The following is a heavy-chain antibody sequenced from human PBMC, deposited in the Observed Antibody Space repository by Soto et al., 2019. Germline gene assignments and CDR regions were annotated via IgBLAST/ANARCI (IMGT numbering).Heavy chain of an antibody. V-gene: IGHV4-31*03. CDR3: ASEIYDSSGYYFVY. CDR2: IYYSGST. CDR1: GGSISSGGYY. D-gene: IGHD3-22*01. Sequence: SETLSLTGTVSGGSISSGGYYWSWIRQHPGKGLEWIGYIYYSGSTYYSPSLKSRVTISVDTSKNQFSLKLSSVTAADTAVYYCASEIYDSSGYYFVYWGQGTLVTVSS. J-gene: IGHJ4*02.